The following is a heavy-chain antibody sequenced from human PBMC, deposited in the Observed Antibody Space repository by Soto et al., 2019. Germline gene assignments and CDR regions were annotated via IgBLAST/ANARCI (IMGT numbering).Heavy chain of an antibody. V-gene: IGHV1-18*01. J-gene: IGHJ1*01. CDR2: ISTYNGNT. Sequence: QVQLVQSVAEVKKPGASVKVSCRASGYIFTRHGITLVRQAPGQGLEWMGRISTYNGNTKYAQKLQGRVTMTTDTSASIAYMALRSLRSDDPAVYYWVRENGQWPVSDWGQGTLVTVSS. CDR3: VRENGQWPVSD. CDR1: GYIFTRHG. D-gene: IGHD6-19*01.